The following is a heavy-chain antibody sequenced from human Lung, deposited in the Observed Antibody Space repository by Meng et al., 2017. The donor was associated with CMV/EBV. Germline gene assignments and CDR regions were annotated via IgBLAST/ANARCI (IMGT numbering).Heavy chain of an antibody. CDR2: INHSGST. CDR3: ARDYYVSSGYIY. J-gene: IGHJ4*02. D-gene: IGHD3-22*01. V-gene: IGHV4-34*01. Sequence: LSCAVYGGSFSGYYWSWIRQPPGKGPEWIGEINHSGSTNYNPSLQSRVTISADTSKKQYYLNLSYVTTADTAVYYCARDYYVSSGYIYWGQGTLVTVSS. CDR1: GGSFSGYY.